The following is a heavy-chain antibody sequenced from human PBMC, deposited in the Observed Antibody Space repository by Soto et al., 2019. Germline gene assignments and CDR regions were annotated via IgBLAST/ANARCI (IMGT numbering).Heavy chain of an antibody. Sequence: GGSLRLSCAASGFTFSSYDMHWVRQATGKGLEWVSAIGTAGDTYYPGSVKGRFTISRENAKNSLYLQMNSLRAEDTAVYYCARGHYGSGSYYYYYYGMDVWGQGTTVTVSS. CDR1: GFTFSSYD. V-gene: IGHV3-13*01. D-gene: IGHD3-10*01. CDR3: ARGHYGSGSYYYYYYGMDV. CDR2: IGTAGDT. J-gene: IGHJ6*02.